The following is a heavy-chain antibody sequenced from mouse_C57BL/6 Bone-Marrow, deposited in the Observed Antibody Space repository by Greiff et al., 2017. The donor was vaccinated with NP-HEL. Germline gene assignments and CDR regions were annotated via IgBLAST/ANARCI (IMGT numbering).Heavy chain of an antibody. CDR3: ARSGYSCYFDY. Sequence: VKLMESGPELVKPGASVKISCKASGYAFSSSWMNWVKQRPGKGLEWIGRIYPGDGDTNYNGKFKGKATLTADKSSSTAYMQLSSLTSEDSAVYFCARSGYSCYFDYWGQGTTLTVSS. CDR1: GYAFSSSW. J-gene: IGHJ2*01. CDR2: IYPGDGDT. D-gene: IGHD1-1*01. V-gene: IGHV1-82*01.